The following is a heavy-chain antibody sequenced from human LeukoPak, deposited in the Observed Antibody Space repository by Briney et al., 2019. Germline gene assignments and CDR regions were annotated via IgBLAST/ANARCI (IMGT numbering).Heavy chain of an antibody. CDR1: GFTVSSNY. CDR2: IYSGGST. CDR3: ARGVLAVAGPEDY. J-gene: IGHJ4*02. D-gene: IGHD6-19*01. V-gene: IGHV3-53*01. Sequence: GGSLRLSCAASGFTVSSNYMSWVRQAPGKGLEWVSVIYSGGSTYYADSVKGRFTISRDNSKNTLYLQMNSLRAEDTAVYYCARGVLAVAGPEDYWGQGTLVTVSS.